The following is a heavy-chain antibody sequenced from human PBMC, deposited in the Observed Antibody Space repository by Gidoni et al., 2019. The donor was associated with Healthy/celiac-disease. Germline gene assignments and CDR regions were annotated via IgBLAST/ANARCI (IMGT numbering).Heavy chain of an antibody. J-gene: IGHJ4*02. CDR2: ISSSSSYI. Sequence: EVQLVESGGGLVKPGGSLRLSCAASGCTFSSYSMNWVRQAPGKGLEWVSSISSSSSYIYYADSVKGRFTISRDNAKNSLYLQMNSLRAEDTAVYYCATNTYYYDSSGYFDFDYWGQGTLVTVSS. CDR1: GCTFSSYS. V-gene: IGHV3-21*01. D-gene: IGHD3-22*01. CDR3: ATNTYYYDSSGYFDFDY.